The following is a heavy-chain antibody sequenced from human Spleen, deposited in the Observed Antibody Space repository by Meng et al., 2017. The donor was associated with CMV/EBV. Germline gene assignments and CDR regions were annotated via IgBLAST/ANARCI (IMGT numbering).Heavy chain of an antibody. CDR2: ISAYNGNT. J-gene: IGHJ4*02. CDR1: GYTFTSYG. D-gene: IGHD2-15*01. Sequence: ASVKVSCKASGYTFTSYGISWVRQAPGQGLEWMGWISAYNGNTNYAQKLQGRVTMTTDTSTSTAYMELRSLRSDDTAVYYCASCRGGSCYSAMGWVYWGQGTLVTVSS. CDR3: ASCRGGSCYSAMGWVY. V-gene: IGHV1-18*01.